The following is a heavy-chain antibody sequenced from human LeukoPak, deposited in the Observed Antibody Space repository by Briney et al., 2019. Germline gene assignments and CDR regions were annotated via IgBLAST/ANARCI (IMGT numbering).Heavy chain of an antibody. V-gene: IGHV3-23*01. CDR1: GFTFSSYA. J-gene: IGHJ4*02. CDR2: ISGSGQST. D-gene: IGHD4-11*01. Sequence: PGGSLRLSCAASGFTFSSYAMSWVRQAPGKGLEWVSTISGSGQSTHYADSVKGRFTISRDNSKNTLYLQTNSLRAEDTALYYCAKTTVIDYWGQGTLVTVSS. CDR3: AKTTVIDY.